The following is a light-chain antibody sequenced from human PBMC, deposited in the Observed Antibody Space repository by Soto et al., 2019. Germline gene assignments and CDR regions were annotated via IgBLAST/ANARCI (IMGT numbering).Light chain of an antibody. CDR3: QHYQSGHPIA. CDR2: GAS. Sequence: EIVLTQSPGTVSLSLGERATLSWGPAQSVGTRLAWYQHKTGQAPRLLISGASSRATGIPDRFTGSGSETSFTLTISRLEPEDFALYYCQHYQSGHPIAFGQGTRLEIK. CDR1: QSVGTR. V-gene: IGKV3-20*01. J-gene: IGKJ5*01.